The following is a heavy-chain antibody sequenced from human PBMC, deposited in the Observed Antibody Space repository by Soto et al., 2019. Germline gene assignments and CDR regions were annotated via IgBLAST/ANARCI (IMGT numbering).Heavy chain of an antibody. CDR2: IIPIFGTA. V-gene: IGHV1-69*01. D-gene: IGHD3-22*01. CDR3: ARDTNNYDSSGYYYIPYFDY. Sequence: QVPLVQSGAEVKKPGSSVKVSCKASGGTFSSYAISWVRQAPGQGLEWMGGIIPIFGTANYAQKFQGRVTITADESKSTAYMELSSLSSEDKAVYYCARDTNNYDSSGYYYIPYFDYWGQGTLVTVSS. CDR1: GGTFSSYA. J-gene: IGHJ4*02.